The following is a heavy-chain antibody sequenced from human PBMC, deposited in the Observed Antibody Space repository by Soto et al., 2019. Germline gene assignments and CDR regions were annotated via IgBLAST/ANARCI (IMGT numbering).Heavy chain of an antibody. CDR3: ARDNTGLSVASYYGMDV. CDR1: GGTFSSYA. D-gene: IGHD2-15*01. CDR2: IIPIFGTA. V-gene: IGHV1-69*01. Sequence: QVQLVQSGAEVKKPGSSVKVSCKASGGTFSSYAISWVRQAPGQGLEWMGGIIPIFGTANYAQKFQGRVTITADESTSTAYMGLSSLRSEDTAVYYCARDNTGLSVASYYGMDVWGQGTTVTVSS. J-gene: IGHJ6*02.